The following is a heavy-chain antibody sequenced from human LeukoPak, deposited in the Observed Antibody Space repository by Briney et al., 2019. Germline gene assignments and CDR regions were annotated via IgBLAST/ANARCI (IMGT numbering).Heavy chain of an antibody. Sequence: ASVKVSCKVSGYTLTELSMHWVRQAPGKGLEWMGGFDLEDGETIYPQKFQGRLTMIEDTSTDTAYMELSSLRSEDTAVYYCATNTVRGYSYGYGDGGNLDYWGQGTLVTVSS. D-gene: IGHD5-18*01. CDR1: GYTLTELS. CDR3: ATNTVRGYSYGYGDGGNLDY. CDR2: FDLEDGET. J-gene: IGHJ4*02. V-gene: IGHV1-24*01.